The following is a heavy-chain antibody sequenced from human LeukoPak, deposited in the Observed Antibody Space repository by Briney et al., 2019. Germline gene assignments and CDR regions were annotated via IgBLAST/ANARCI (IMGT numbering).Heavy chain of an antibody. J-gene: IGHJ4*02. CDR2: ISGSGGST. CDR3: AKDDSSSWYYFDY. D-gene: IGHD6-13*01. CDR1: GFTFSSYA. V-gene: IGHV3-23*01. Sequence: GGSLRPSCAASGFTFSSYAMSWVRQAPGKGLEWVSGISGSGGSTYYADSVKGRFTISRDNSKNTLYLQMNSLRAEDMAVYYCAKDDSSSWYYFDYWGQGTLVTVSS.